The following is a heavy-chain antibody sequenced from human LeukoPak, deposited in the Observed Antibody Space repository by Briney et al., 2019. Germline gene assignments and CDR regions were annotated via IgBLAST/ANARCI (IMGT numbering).Heavy chain of an antibody. CDR2: IYYSGST. CDR3: ARHSHAWDNFDY. Sequence: SETLSLTCTVSGGSIRISSYYWGWIRQPPGKGLEWIGSIYYSGSTYYNPSLKSRATISVAVETSKNQFSLKLSSVTAADTAVYYCARHSHAWDNFDYWGQGTLVTVSS. D-gene: IGHD1-26*01. CDR1: GGSIRISSYY. V-gene: IGHV4-39*01. J-gene: IGHJ4*02.